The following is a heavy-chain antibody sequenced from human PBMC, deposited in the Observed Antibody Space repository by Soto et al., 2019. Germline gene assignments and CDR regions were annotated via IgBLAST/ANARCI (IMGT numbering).Heavy chain of an antibody. CDR1: GFTLSNYW. V-gene: IGHV3-7*03. J-gene: IGHJ4*02. CDR3: VRELGLAY. D-gene: IGHD7-27*01. Sequence: HPGGSLRLSCAASGFTLSNYWMTWVRQAPGKGLEWVANINKDRSQKNYVDSVKGRFTIARDNGQNSLSLQINSLRVEDTAVYYCVRELGLAYWGQGALVTVSS. CDR2: INKDRSQK.